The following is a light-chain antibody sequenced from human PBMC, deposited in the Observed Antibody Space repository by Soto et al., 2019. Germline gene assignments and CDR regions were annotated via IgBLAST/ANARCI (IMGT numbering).Light chain of an antibody. CDR3: QQRRSCPLT. J-gene: IGKJ4*01. CDR2: DAS. CDR1: QSVSRK. Sequence: EIVMTQSPASVSGWPRERATVAVMASQSVSRKLAWFQQKPGQAPRLLIFDASNRATGIPARFSGSGSGTDFTLTISSLEPQDFAVYYCQQRRSCPLTFGGGTKVDIK. V-gene: IGKV3-11*01.